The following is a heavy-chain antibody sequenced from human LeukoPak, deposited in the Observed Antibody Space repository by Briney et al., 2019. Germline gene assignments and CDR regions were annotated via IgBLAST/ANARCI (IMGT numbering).Heavy chain of an antibody. CDR2: TFSIVST. D-gene: IGHD6-13*01. CDR3: AREGIAAAGTDYYYGMDV. J-gene: IGHJ6*04. Sequence: SQTLSLTCTVAAASITSDYWRWIRQPPGEGRGWVGYTFSIVSTNYNPSLKSRVTISVDTSKNQFSLKLSSVTAADTAVYYCAREGIAAAGTDYYYGMDVWGKGTTVTVSS. CDR1: AASITSDY. V-gene: IGHV4-59*01.